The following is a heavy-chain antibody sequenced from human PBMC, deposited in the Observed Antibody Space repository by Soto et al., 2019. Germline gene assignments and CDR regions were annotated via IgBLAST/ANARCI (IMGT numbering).Heavy chain of an antibody. J-gene: IGHJ6*02. Sequence: GGSLRLSCAASGFTFSSYDMHWVRRATGKGLEWVSAIGTAGDTYYPGSVKGRFTISRENAKNSLYLQMNSLRAEDTAVYYCAREDSSVYYYYGMDVWGQGTTVTVSS. CDR3: AREDSSVYYYYGMDV. CDR1: GFTFSSYD. CDR2: IGTAGDT. D-gene: IGHD3-22*01. V-gene: IGHV3-13*01.